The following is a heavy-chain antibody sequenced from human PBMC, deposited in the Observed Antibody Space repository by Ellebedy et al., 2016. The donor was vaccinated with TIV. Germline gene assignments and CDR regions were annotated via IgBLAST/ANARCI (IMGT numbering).Heavy chain of an antibody. J-gene: IGHJ5*02. V-gene: IGHV3-11*01. CDR2: ISSGGDTI. CDR1: GFTFSDFY. Sequence: GESLKISCAASGFTFSDFYMIWIRQAPGKGLEWLSYISSGGDTIYYADSVKGRFTISRDNAKNSLYLQMNSLGAEDTAVYYCARDSRFIDQQHNWCDPWGQGTLVTVSS. D-gene: IGHD6-13*01. CDR3: ARDSRFIDQQHNWCDP.